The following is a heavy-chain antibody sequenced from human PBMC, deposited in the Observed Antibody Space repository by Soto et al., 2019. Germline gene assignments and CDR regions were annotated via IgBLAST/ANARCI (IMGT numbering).Heavy chain of an antibody. Sequence: DVQLVESGGGLVQPGGSLRLSCAASGFTFKTYSMNWVRQAPGKGLEWLSYIYSEGSPTYYADSVKGRFTISRDEAKRSLXLQMNSMRVEDPAVYYCVRDADKVPGGQHMRHGDYWGRGTLVTVSS. CDR1: GFTFKTYS. CDR2: IYSEGSPT. V-gene: IGHV3-48*01. CDR3: VRDADKVPGGQHMRHGDY. J-gene: IGHJ4*02. D-gene: IGHD5-12*01.